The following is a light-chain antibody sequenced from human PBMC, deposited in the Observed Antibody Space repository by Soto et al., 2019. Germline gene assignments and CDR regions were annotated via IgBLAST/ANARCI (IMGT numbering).Light chain of an antibody. V-gene: IGKV3-11*01. Sequence: EIVLTQSPATLSLSPGERATLSCRASQSVSSYLAWYQQKPGQAPRLLIYDASNRATGIPARFSGSGSGTDFAQSLCGRETEDFAVYYCQACSNWPPITFGQGPRLEIK. J-gene: IGKJ5*01. CDR2: DAS. CDR3: QACSNWPPIT. CDR1: QSVSSY.